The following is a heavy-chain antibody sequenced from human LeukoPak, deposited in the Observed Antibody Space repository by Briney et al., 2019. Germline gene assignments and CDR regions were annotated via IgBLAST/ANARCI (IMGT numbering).Heavy chain of an antibody. CDR2: IYHSGST. D-gene: IGHD4-11*01. CDR3: ARVQKPDYTGSYYYMDV. J-gene: IGHJ6*03. V-gene: IGHV4-30-2*01. Sequence: PSETLSLTCTVSGGSISSGGYYWSWIRQPPGKGLEWIGYIYHSGSTYYNPSLKSRVTISVDTSKNQFSLKLSSVTAADTAVYYCARVQKPDYTGSYYYMDVWGKGTTVTVSS. CDR1: GGSISSGGYY.